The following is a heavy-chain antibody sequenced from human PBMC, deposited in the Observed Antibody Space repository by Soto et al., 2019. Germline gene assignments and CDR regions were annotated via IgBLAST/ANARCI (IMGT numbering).Heavy chain of an antibody. Sequence: QVQLVESGGGVVQPGRSLRLSCAASGFTISSYAMHWVRQAPGKGLEWVAVISYDGSNKYYADSVKGRFTISRDNSKNTLYLQMNSLRAEDTAVYYCAREVSGAAEDWGQGTLVTVSS. CDR1: GFTISSYA. J-gene: IGHJ4*02. V-gene: IGHV3-30-3*01. CDR2: ISYDGSNK. D-gene: IGHD1-26*01. CDR3: AREVSGAAED.